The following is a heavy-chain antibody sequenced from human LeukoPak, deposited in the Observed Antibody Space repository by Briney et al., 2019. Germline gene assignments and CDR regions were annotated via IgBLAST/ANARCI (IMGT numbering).Heavy chain of an antibody. V-gene: IGHV1-69*13. CDR1: GGTFSSYA. CDR3: ARTDNLHSGYDWIYYFDY. J-gene: IGHJ4*02. CDR2: IIPIFGTA. D-gene: IGHD5-12*01. Sequence: SVKVSCKASGGTFSSYAISWVRQAPGQGREWMGGIIPIFGTANYAQKFQGRVTITADQSMSTAYMELSSLRSEDTAVSYCARTDNLHSGYDWIYYFDYWGQGTLVTVSS.